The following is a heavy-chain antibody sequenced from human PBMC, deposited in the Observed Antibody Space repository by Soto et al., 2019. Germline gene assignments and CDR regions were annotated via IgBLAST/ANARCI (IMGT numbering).Heavy chain of an antibody. D-gene: IGHD3-10*01. Sequence: SETLSLTCTVSGGSISSGGYYWSWIRQHPGKGLEWIGYIYYSGSTYYNPSLKSRVTISVDTSKNQFSLKLGSVTAADTAVYYCARDRITMVRGAANNYGMDVWGQGTTVTVSS. V-gene: IGHV4-31*03. CDR3: ARDRITMVRGAANNYGMDV. J-gene: IGHJ6*02. CDR1: GGSISSGGYY. CDR2: IYYSGST.